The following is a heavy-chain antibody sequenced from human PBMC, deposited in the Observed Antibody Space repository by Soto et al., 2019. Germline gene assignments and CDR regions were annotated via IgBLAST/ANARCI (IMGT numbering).Heavy chain of an antibody. J-gene: IGHJ5*02. Sequence: SETLSLTCAVYGGSFSGYYWSWIRQPPGKGLEWIGEINHSGSTNYNPSLKSRVTISVDTSKNQFSLKLSSVTAADTAVYYCAGGAVGYCSGGSCYPYNWFDPWGQGTLVTVSS. CDR2: INHSGST. CDR3: AGGAVGYCSGGSCYPYNWFDP. D-gene: IGHD2-15*01. V-gene: IGHV4-34*01. CDR1: GGSFSGYY.